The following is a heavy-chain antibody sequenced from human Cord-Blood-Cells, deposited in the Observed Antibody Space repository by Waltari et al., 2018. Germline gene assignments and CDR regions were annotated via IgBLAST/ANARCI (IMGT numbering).Heavy chain of an antibody. J-gene: IGHJ4*02. CDR1: GLPVRSKY. D-gene: IGHD4-4*01. CDR3: ARGDYSNYFDY. V-gene: IGHV3-53*01. Sequence: EVQLVESGGGLIPPGGSLRLSCAAFGLPVRSKYISWVRQDPGKGLEWVSVIYSGGSTYSADSVKGRFTISRYNSKNTPYLKRNSLRAEDTAVYYCARGDYSNYFDYWGQGTLVTVSS. CDR2: IYSGGST.